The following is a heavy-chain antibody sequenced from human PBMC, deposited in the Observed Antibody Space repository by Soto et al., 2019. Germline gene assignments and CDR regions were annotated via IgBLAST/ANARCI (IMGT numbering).Heavy chain of an antibody. V-gene: IGHV4-31*03. J-gene: IGHJ6*02. D-gene: IGHD3-3*01. CDR3: AREASYYDFWSGYFLRGVMDV. CDR2: IYYSGST. CDR1: GGSISSGGYY. Sequence: SETLSLTCTVSGGSISSGGYYWSWIRQHPGKGLEWIGYIYYSGSTYYNPSLKSRVTISVDTSKNQFSLKLSSVTAADTAVYYCAREASYYDFWSGYFLRGVMDVWGQGTTVTVSS.